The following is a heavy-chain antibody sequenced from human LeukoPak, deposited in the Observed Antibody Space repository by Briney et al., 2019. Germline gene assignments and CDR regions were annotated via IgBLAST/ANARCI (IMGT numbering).Heavy chain of an antibody. V-gene: IGHV4-34*01. J-gene: IGHJ4*02. Sequence: SETLSLTCAVYGGSFSGYYWSWIRQPPGKGLEWIGEINHSGSTNYNPSLKSRVTISVDTSKNQFSLKPSSVTAADTAVYYCARGPGDCGGDCYFHYFDYWGQGTLVTVSS. D-gene: IGHD2-21*02. CDR1: GGSFSGYY. CDR2: INHSGST. CDR3: ARGPGDCGGDCYFHYFDY.